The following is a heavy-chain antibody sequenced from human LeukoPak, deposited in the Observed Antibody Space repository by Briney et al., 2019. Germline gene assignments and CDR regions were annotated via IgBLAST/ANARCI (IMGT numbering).Heavy chain of an antibody. J-gene: IGHJ4*02. V-gene: IGHV1-69*13. CDR3: ARHSGYHSTMYLDY. Sequence: SVTVSCKTSGGTFNSYAISWVRQAPGQGLEWMGGITAIFQTTNYAQKFQGRVTITADESMSTVYMELSSLGSEDTAVYYCARHSGYHSTMYLDYWGQGTLVTVSS. CDR1: GGTFNSYA. D-gene: IGHD3-22*01. CDR2: ITAIFQTT.